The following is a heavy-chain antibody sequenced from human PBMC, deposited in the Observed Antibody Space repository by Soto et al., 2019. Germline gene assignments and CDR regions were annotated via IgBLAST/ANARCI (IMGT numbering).Heavy chain of an antibody. V-gene: IGHV2-5*01. CDR1: GFSLNTNGVG. J-gene: IGHJ4*02. CDR3: AHRHFNKVAYFDY. Sequence: SGPTLVNPTQTLTLTCTVSGFSLNTNGVGVGWIRQPPGEALEWLAIVYWNDDKRYSPSLESRLTIARDASKNQVVLIMTNMDPVDTATYFCAHRHFNKVAYFDYWGQGTLVTVSS. CDR2: VYWNDDK.